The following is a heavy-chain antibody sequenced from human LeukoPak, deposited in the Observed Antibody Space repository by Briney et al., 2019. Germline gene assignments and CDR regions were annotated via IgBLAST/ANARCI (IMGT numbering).Heavy chain of an antibody. Sequence: SETLSLTCAVYGGSFSGYYWSWIRQPPGKGLEWIGEINHSGSTNYDPSLKSRVTISVDTSKNQFSLKLSSVTAADTAVYYCARERVVRGVNGYLKKHDAFDIWGQGTMVTVSS. CDR2: INHSGST. V-gene: IGHV4-34*01. CDR3: ARERVVRGVNGYLKKHDAFDI. CDR1: GGSFSGYY. D-gene: IGHD3-10*01. J-gene: IGHJ3*02.